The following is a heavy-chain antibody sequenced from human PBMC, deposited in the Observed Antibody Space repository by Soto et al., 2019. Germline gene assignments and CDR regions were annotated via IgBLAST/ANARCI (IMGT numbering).Heavy chain of an antibody. CDR3: ARRRWSGYDLDAFDI. J-gene: IGHJ3*02. D-gene: IGHD3-3*01. CDR1: GYTFTSYG. Sequence: QVQLVQSGAEVKKPGASVKVSCKASGYTFTSYGISWVRQAPGQGLEWMGWISAYNGNTNYAQKLQGRVTMTTDTSTRTAYMALRSLRSDDTAVYYCARRRWSGYDLDAFDIWGQGTMVTVSS. CDR2: ISAYNGNT. V-gene: IGHV1-18*04.